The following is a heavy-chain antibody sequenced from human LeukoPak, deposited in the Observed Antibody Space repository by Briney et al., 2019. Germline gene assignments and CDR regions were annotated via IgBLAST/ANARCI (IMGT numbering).Heavy chain of an antibody. CDR2: ISYDGSNK. CDR3: AKDRNYGSGSYYNGPFDY. Sequence: GGSLRLSCAASGFTFSSYGMHWVRQAPGKGLEWVAVISYDGSNKYYADSVKGRFTISRDNSKNTLYLQMNSLRAEDTAVYYCAKDRNYGSGSYYNGPFDYWGQGTLVTVSS. V-gene: IGHV3-30*18. D-gene: IGHD3-10*01. CDR1: GFTFSSYG. J-gene: IGHJ4*02.